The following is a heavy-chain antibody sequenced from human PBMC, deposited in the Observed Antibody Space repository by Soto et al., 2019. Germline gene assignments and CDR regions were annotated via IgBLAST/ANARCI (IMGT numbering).Heavy chain of an antibody. CDR3: ARDTKMLAPLIYMDH. CDR2: ISSRSSNI. Sequence: PVGSLRLSGAASGFTFNIYSMNWVRQAPGKGLEWVSSISSRSSNIDYADSVKGRFTISRDNANNSLYLQMNNLSADDTAVYYCARDTKMLAPLIYMDHWGRGTLVTVSS. D-gene: IGHD3-22*01. V-gene: IGHV3-21*01. CDR1: GFTFNIYS. J-gene: IGHJ4*02.